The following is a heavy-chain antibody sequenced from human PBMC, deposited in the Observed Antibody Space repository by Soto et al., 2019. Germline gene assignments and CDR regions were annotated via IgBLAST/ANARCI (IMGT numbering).Heavy chain of an antibody. CDR2: IYSGGST. D-gene: IGHD3-10*01. CDR3: ASGGTVVRGVMYYYYYYMDV. Sequence: GGSLRLSCAASGFTVSSNYMSWVRQAPGKGLEWVSVIYSGGSTYYADSVKGRFTISRDNSKNTLYLQMNSLRAEDTAVYYCASGGTVVRGVMYYYYYYMDVWGKGTTVTVSS. CDR1: GFTVSSNY. J-gene: IGHJ6*03. V-gene: IGHV3-66*01.